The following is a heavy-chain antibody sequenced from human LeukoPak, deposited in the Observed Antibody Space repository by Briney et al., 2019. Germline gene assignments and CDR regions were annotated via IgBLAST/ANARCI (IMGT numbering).Heavy chain of an antibody. CDR2: IYYSGST. J-gene: IGHJ4*02. Sequence: SETLSLTCTVSGGSISSSSYYRGWIRQPPGKGLEWIGSIYYSGSTYYNPSLKSRVTISVDTSKNQFSLKLSSVTAADTAVYYCARDLRRTQYIDYWGQGTLVTVSS. CDR3: ARDLRRTQYIDY. CDR1: GGSISSSSYY. D-gene: IGHD6-6*01. V-gene: IGHV4-39*07.